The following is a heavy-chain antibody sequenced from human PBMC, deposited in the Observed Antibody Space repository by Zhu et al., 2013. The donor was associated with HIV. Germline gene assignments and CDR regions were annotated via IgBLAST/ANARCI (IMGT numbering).Heavy chain of an antibody. CDR1: GGTFMSYA. J-gene: IGHJ6*02. D-gene: IGHD6-6*01. CDR3: ARRGVGGSSSGYYYGMDV. CDR2: IIPVFGTP. V-gene: IGHV1-69*12. Sequence: QVQLVQSGAEVKKPGSSVKVSCKASGGTFMSYAINWVRQAPGLGLEWMGGIIPVFGTPNYAQKFQGRLTITADESTSTAYMELSSLRSEDTAVYYCARRGVGGSSSGYYYGMDVWGQGTTVTVSS.